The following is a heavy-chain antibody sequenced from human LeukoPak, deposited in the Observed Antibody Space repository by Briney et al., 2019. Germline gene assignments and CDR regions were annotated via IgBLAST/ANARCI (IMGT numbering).Heavy chain of an antibody. Sequence: PGGSLRLSCAASGFTFSSYDMNWVRQAPGKGLECVSSINGRGGNTYYADSVKGRFTISRDNSKNTLFLQMNSLRAEDTAVYYCANFRGGFWGQGALVTVSS. CDR1: GFTFSSYD. CDR3: ANFRGGF. D-gene: IGHD3-16*01. V-gene: IGHV3-23*01. J-gene: IGHJ4*02. CDR2: INGRGGNT.